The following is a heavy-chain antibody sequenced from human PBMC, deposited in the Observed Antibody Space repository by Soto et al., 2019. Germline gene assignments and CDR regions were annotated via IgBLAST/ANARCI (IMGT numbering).Heavy chain of an antibody. CDR1: RDTFSTYA. V-gene: IGHV1-69*01. CDR3: ATEGTVGIVIPANLFDY. J-gene: IGHJ4*02. CDR2: IIPTSGTT. Sequence: QVQLEQSGAEVKKPGSSVKVSCKASRDTFSTYAINWVRQAPGQGLEWMGGIIPTSGTTNYAHKFQGTVAITADESTSTAYMDLSSLSSEDTAIYSCATEGTVGIVIPANLFDYWGQGTLVTVSS. D-gene: IGHD3-16*02.